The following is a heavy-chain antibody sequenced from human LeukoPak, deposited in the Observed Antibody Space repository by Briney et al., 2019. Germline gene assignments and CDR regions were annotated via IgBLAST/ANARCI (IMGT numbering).Heavy chain of an antibody. CDR1: GFSFSRYW. CDR3: ARRAGAYSHPYDY. V-gene: IGHV3-53*01. J-gene: IGHJ4*02. Sequence: GGSLRLSCAASGFSFSRYWMSWVRQAPGKGLEWVSFIYSDNTHYSDSVKGRFTISRDNSKDTLYLQMNSLRAEDTAVYYCARRAGAYSHPYDYWGQGTLVTVSS. D-gene: IGHD4/OR15-4a*01. CDR2: IYSDNT.